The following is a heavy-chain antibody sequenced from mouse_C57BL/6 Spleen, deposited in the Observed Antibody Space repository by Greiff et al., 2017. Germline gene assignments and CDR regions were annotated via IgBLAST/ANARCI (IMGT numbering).Heavy chain of an antibody. CDR2: IDPSDSYT. V-gene: IGHV1-50*01. Sequence: VQLQQPGAELVKPGASVKLSCKASGYTFTSYWMQWVKQRPGQGLEWIGEIDPSDSYTNYNQKFKGKATLTVDTSSSTAYMQLSSLTSEDSEVYYCARRRDYWGQGTTLTVSS. CDR1: GYTFTSYW. J-gene: IGHJ2*01. CDR3: ARRRDY.